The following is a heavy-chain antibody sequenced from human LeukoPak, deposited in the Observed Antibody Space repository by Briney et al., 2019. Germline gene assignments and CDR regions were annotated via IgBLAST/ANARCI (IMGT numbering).Heavy chain of an antibody. CDR1: GYTFTGYY. D-gene: IGHD2-2*01. Sequence: GESLKVSCKASGYTFTGYYMHWVRQAPGQGLEWMGWINPNSGGTNYAQKFQGRVTMTRDTSISTAYMELTSLTSDDTAVYYCASAYCSSATCPLLTTYWGQGALVTVSS. V-gene: IGHV1-2*02. CDR3: ASAYCSSATCPLLTTY. CDR2: INPNSGGT. J-gene: IGHJ4*02.